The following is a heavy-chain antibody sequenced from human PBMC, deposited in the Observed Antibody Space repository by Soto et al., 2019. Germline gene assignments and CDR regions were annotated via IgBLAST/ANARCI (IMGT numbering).Heavy chain of an antibody. CDR2: IYPGDSDT. D-gene: IGHD2-8*01. V-gene: IGHV5-51*07. CDR3: ARMRYCTNGVCYGGSYYWFDP. CDR1: GYSFTSYW. J-gene: IGHJ5*02. Sequence: GESLKISCKGSGYSFTSYWIGWVHQMPGKGLEWMGIIYPGDSDTRYSPSFQGQVTILADKSISTAYLQWSSLKASDTAMYYCARMRYCTNGVCYGGSYYWFDPWGQGTLVTVSS.